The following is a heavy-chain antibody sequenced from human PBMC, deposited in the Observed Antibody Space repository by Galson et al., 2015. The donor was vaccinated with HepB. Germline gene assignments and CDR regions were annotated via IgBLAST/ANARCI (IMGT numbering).Heavy chain of an antibody. V-gene: IGHV3-7*03. CDR3: VRVVSSWYSYLDS. D-gene: IGHD6-13*01. Sequence: SLRLYCAASGFTFSTYWMTWVRQAPGKGLEWVANIKQDGSEKNYVDSVKGRFTISRDNAKNSLFLQMNSLRAEDTAVYYCVRVVSSWYSYLDSWGQGTLVTVSS. CDR2: IKQDGSEK. J-gene: IGHJ4*02. CDR1: GFTFSTYW.